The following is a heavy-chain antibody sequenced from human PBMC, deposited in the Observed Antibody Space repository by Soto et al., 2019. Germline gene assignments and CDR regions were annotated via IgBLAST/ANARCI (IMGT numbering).Heavy chain of an antibody. D-gene: IGHD2-2*01. CDR3: ARHVGYCSSTSCYAGEAFDI. CDR2: IYYSGST. CDR1: GGSISSYY. V-gene: IGHV4-59*08. J-gene: IGHJ3*02. Sequence: SETLSLTCPVSGGSISSYYWSWIRQPPGKGLEWIGYIYYSGSTNYNPSLKSRVTISVDTSKNQFSLKLSSVTAADTAVYYCARHVGYCSSTSCYAGEAFDIWGQGTMVTVSS.